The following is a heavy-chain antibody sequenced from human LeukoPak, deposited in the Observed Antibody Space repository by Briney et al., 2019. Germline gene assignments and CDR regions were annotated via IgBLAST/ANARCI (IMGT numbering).Heavy chain of an antibody. V-gene: IGHV1-18*01. Sequence: GASVKVSCKSSVYTFTSYGISWVRQAPGQGLEWMGWISAYNGNTNYAQKLQGRVTMTTDTSTSIAYMEMRSLRSDDTAVYYCARDLTTTVTTAWSYGMDVWGQGTTVTVSS. CDR2: ISAYNGNT. J-gene: IGHJ6*02. D-gene: IGHD4-4*01. CDR1: VYTFTSYG. CDR3: ARDLTTTVTTAWSYGMDV.